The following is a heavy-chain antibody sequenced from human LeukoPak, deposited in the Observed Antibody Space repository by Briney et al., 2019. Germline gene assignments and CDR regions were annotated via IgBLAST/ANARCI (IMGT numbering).Heavy chain of an antibody. CDR2: INAGNGNT. V-gene: IGHV1-3*01. CDR3: ARDGTAAWTDDAFDI. Sequence: ASVKVSCKASGYTFTSYAMHWVRQAPGQRLEWMGWINAGNGNTKYSQKFQGRVTITRDTSASTAYMELSSLRSEDTAVYYCARDGTAAWTDDAFDIWGQGTMVTVSS. CDR1: GYTFTSYA. J-gene: IGHJ3*02. D-gene: IGHD6-13*01.